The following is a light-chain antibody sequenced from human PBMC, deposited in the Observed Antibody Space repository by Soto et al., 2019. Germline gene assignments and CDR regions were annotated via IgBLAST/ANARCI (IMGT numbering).Light chain of an antibody. CDR2: GAS. J-gene: IGKJ1*01. CDR1: QSVSSSY. V-gene: IGKV3-20*01. Sequence: EMLLTQSPGSLSWSPGEIATLSFMASQSVSSSYLAWYQQKPGQAPRLLIYGASSRATGIPDRFSGSGSGTDFTLTISRLEPEDFAVYYCQQYGSSPRTFGQGTKVDIK. CDR3: QQYGSSPRT.